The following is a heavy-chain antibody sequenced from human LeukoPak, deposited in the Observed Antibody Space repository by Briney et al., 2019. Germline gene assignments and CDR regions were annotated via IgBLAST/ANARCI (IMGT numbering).Heavy chain of an antibody. Sequence: GGSLRLSCAASGFTFSDYYMSWIRQAPGKGPEWVSYISSDGNTGYYADSVKGRFTVSRDNAKNSLYLQMNSLRAEDTAVYYCARVPPGGIVVAFDYWGQGTLVTVSS. V-gene: IGHV3-11*01. CDR1: GFTFSDYY. D-gene: IGHD3-22*01. J-gene: IGHJ4*02. CDR3: ARVPPGGIVVAFDY. CDR2: ISSDGNTG.